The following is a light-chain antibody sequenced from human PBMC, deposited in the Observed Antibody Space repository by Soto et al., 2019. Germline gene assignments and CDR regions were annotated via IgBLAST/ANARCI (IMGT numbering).Light chain of an antibody. CDR3: QQRSNWPPT. Sequence: EIVLTQSPATLSLSPRERATLSCRASQSVSSYLAWYQQKPGQAPRLLIYDASNRATGIPARFSGSGSGTDFTLTISSLEPEDFAVYYCQQRSNWPPTFGLGTRLEIK. CDR1: QSVSSY. V-gene: IGKV3-11*01. J-gene: IGKJ5*01. CDR2: DAS.